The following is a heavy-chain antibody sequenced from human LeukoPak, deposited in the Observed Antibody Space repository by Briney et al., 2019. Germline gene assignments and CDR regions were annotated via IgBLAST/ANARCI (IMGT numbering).Heavy chain of an antibody. CDR1: GFTFSSYG. D-gene: IGHD3-16*01. V-gene: IGHV3-7*01. CDR3: ARGGQYYPD. CDR2: IKQDGSDK. J-gene: IGHJ4*02. Sequence: PGGTLRLSCAASGFTFSSYGMSWVRQAPGKGLEWVANIKQDGSDKYYVDSVKGRFTISRDNAKNSLYLQMSSLRAEDTAVYYCARGGQYYPDWGQGTLVTVSS.